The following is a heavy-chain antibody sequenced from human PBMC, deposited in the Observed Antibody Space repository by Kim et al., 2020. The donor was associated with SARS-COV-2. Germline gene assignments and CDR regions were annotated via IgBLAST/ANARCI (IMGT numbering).Heavy chain of an antibody. V-gene: IGHV1-46*01. Sequence: ASVKVSCKASGYTFTSYYMHWVRQAPGQGLEWMGIINPSGGSTSYAQKFQGRVTMTRDTSTNTVYMELSSLRSEDTAVYYCARDLCGRGSCMDVWGQGTTVTVSS. J-gene: IGHJ6*02. CDR2: INPSGGST. CDR3: ARDLCGRGSCMDV. D-gene: IGHD6-13*01. CDR1: GYTFTSYY.